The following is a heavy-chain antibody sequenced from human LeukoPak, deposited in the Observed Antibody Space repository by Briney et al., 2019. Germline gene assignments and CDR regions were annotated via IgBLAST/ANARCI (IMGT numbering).Heavy chain of an antibody. Sequence: ASVKVSCKASGGTFSSYAISWVRQAPGQGLEWMGRIIPIFGTANYAQKFQGRVTITTDESTSTAYMELSSLRSENTAVYYCAAPTIDSSSWYYYWGQGTLVTVSS. J-gene: IGHJ4*02. CDR3: AAPTIDSSSWYYY. D-gene: IGHD6-13*01. CDR1: GGTFSSYA. V-gene: IGHV1-69*05. CDR2: IIPIFGTA.